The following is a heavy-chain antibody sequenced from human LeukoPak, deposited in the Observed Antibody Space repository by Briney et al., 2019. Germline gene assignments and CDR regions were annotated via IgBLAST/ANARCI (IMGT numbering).Heavy chain of an antibody. D-gene: IGHD3-22*01. CDR2: IYSGGST. Sequence: SETLSLTCTVSGDSVTSYYWSWIRQPPGKGLEWIGYIYSGGSTIYNPSLTSRLTISRDTSKSQFSLKLSSVTAADTAVYYCAINSLGDSSGYGYWGQGTLVTVSS. V-gene: IGHV4-59*08. J-gene: IGHJ4*02. CDR3: AINSLGDSSGYGY. CDR1: GDSVTSYY.